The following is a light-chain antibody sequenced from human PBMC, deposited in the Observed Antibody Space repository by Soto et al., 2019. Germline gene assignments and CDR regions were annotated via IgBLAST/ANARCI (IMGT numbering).Light chain of an antibody. CDR3: QHYNSYSEA. CDR1: QSISSW. CDR2: KAS. Sequence: DIQMTQSTSTWSAPLGDRVSITCRASQSISSWLAWYQQKPGKAPKLLIYKASTLKSGVPSRFSGSGSGTEFTLTISSLQPDDFATYYCQHYNSYSEAFGQGTKV. V-gene: IGKV1-5*03. J-gene: IGKJ1*01.